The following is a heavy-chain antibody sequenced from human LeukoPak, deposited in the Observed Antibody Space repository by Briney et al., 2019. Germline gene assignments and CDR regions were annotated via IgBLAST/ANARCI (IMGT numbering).Heavy chain of an antibody. CDR3: ARDQPDYYDSSGYYLD. V-gene: IGHV3-48*04. Sequence: GGSLRLSCAASGFTFSSYSMNWVRQAPGKGREGVSYISSSSTIYYPDSVKGRFTISRDNAKNSLYLQMNILRADDTAVYYCARDQPDYYDSSGYYLDXXXGTLVTVSS. CDR2: ISSSSTI. D-gene: IGHD3-22*01. CDR1: GFTFSSYS. J-gene: IGHJ4*02.